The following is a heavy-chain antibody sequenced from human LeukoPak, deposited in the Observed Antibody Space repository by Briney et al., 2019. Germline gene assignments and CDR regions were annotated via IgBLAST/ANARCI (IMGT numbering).Heavy chain of an antibody. CDR1: GVSISSSNSY. V-gene: IGHV4-39*01. CDR3: ARATHYGDYWIDY. CDR2: IYYSGNT. D-gene: IGHD4-17*01. J-gene: IGHJ4*02. Sequence: SETLSLTCTVSGVSISSSNSYWGWIRQPPGEGLGWIGSIYYSGNTYYNASLKSQVSIPINTSRNQFSLRLTSVTAADAAVYYCARATHYGDYWIDYWGQGTLVTVSS.